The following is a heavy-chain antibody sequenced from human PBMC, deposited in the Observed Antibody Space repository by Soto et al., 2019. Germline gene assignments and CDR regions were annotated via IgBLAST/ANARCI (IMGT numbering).Heavy chain of an antibody. CDR3: ASAPRDYGDYCAGYYFDH. Sequence: ASVKVSCKASGYTFTSYAMHWVHQAPGQRLEWMGWINAGNGNTKYSQKFQGRVTITRDTSASTAYMELSSLRSEDTAVYYCASAPRDYGDYCAGYYFDHWGQGTLVTVSS. CDR2: INAGNGNT. V-gene: IGHV1-3*01. D-gene: IGHD4-17*01. J-gene: IGHJ4*02. CDR1: GYTFTSYA.